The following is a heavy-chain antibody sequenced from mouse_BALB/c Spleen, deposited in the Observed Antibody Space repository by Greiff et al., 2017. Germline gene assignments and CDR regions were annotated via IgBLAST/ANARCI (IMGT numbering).Heavy chain of an antibody. J-gene: IGHJ3*01. CDR3: TSAPGTGFAY. CDR1: GFTFSNYW. CDR2: IRLKSNNYAT. D-gene: IGHD2-14*01. Sequence: EVKLVESGGGLVQPGGSMKLSCVASGFTFSNYWMNWVRQSPEKGLEWVAEIRLKSNNYATHYAESVKGRFTISRDDSKSSVYLQMNNLRAEDTGIYYCTSAPGTGFAYWGQGTLVTVSA. V-gene: IGHV6-6*02.